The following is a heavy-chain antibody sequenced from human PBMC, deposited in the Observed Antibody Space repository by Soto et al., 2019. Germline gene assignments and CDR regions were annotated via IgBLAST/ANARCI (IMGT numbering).Heavy chain of an antibody. J-gene: IGHJ4*02. Sequence: QSGGSLRLSCAASGFTFSSYAMHWVRQAPGKGLEWVAVISYDGSNKYYADSVKGRFTISRDNSKNTLYLQMNSLRAEDTAVYYCARGSGSDLPLAYWGQGTLVTVSS. CDR2: ISYDGSNK. V-gene: IGHV3-30-3*01. D-gene: IGHD1-26*01. CDR3: ARGSGSDLPLAY. CDR1: GFTFSSYA.